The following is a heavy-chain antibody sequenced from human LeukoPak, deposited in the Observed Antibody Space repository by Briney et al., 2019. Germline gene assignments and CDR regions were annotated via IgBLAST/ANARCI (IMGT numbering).Heavy chain of an antibody. V-gene: IGHV3-7*01. CDR3: ARGGHIAAAGTGYYYMDV. J-gene: IGHJ6*03. D-gene: IGHD6-13*01. CDR1: GFTFSSYW. Sequence: GGSLRLSCAASGFTFSSYWMSWVRQAPGKGLEWVANIKQDGSEKYYVDSEKGRFTISRDNAKNSLYLQMNSLRAEDTAVYYCARGGHIAAAGTGYYYMDVWGKGTTVTVSS. CDR2: IKQDGSEK.